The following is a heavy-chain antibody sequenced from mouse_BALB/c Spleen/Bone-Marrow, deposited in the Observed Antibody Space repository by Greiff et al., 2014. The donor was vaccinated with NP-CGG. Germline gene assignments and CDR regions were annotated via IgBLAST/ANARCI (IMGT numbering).Heavy chain of an antibody. CDR3: ARDKNYGSYWYFDV. D-gene: IGHD2-1*01. CDR1: GFTFTDYY. Sequence: VQLKESGGGLVQPGGSLRLSCATSGFTFTDYYMSWVRQPPGKALEWLGFIRNKANGYTTEYSASVKGRFTISRDNSQSILYLQMNTLRAEDSATYYCARDKNYGSYWYFDVWGAGTTVTVPS. CDR2: IRNKANGYTT. J-gene: IGHJ1*01. V-gene: IGHV7-3*02.